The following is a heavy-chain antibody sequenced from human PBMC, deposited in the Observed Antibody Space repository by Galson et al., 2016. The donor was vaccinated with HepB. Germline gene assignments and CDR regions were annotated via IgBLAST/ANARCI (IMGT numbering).Heavy chain of an antibody. CDR2: IYPGDSDT. D-gene: IGHD2-2*01. CDR3: ARVDSTNCPSCHYYGLDV. Sequence: QSGAEVKKPGESVIISCKGSGYNFASHWIVWVRQKPGKGLEWMGVIYPGDSDTRYSPSFPGQVAIPADRSSSTAYLQWSSLKTSDTGLYFCARVDSTNCPSCHYYGLDVWGQGTTVTVSS. J-gene: IGHJ6*02. V-gene: IGHV5-51*01. CDR1: GYNFASHW.